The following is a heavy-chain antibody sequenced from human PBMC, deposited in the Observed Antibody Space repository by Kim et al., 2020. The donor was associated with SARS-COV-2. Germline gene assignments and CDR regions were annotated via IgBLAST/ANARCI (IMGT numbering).Heavy chain of an antibody. D-gene: IGHD3-10*01. CDR2: ITGSAAGT. V-gene: IGHV3-23*01. J-gene: IGHJ4*02. Sequence: GGSLRLSCAASGFTFTSYTMNWVRQAPGKGLEWVSAITGSAAGTYYLDSVKGRFTISRDNSENTLYLQMNSLRAEDTAVYYCVKRYYYDSGSLDYWGQGT. CDR1: GFTFTSYT. CDR3: VKRYYYDSGSLDY.